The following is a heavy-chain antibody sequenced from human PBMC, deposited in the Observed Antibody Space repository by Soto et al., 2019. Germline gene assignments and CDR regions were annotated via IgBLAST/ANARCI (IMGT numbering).Heavy chain of an antibody. Sequence: GGSLRLSCAASGFTFSSYAMSWVRQAPGKGLEWVSAISGSGGSTYYADSVKGRFTISRDNSKNTLYLQMNSLRAEDTAVYYCAKFGYYDILTGYPFDYWGQGTLDTVSS. CDR2: ISGSGGST. CDR3: AKFGYYDILTGYPFDY. D-gene: IGHD3-9*01. CDR1: GFTFSSYA. V-gene: IGHV3-23*01. J-gene: IGHJ4*02.